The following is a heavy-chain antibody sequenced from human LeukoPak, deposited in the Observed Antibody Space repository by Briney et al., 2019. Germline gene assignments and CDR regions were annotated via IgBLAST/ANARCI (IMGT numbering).Heavy chain of an antibody. D-gene: IGHD3-10*01. CDR2: ISSSSTI. CDR1: GFTFSSYS. V-gene: IGHV3-48*01. CDR3: ARDLRVWYGTAEI. J-gene: IGHJ3*02. Sequence: PGGSLRLSCAASGFTFSSYSMNWVRQAPGKGLEWVSYISSSSTIYYADSVKGRFTISRDNAKNSLYLQMNSLTADDTAIYYCARDLRVWYGTAEIWGQGTMVTVSS.